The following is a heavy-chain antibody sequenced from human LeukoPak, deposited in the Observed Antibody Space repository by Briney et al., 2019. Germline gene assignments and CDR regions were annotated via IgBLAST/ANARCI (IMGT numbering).Heavy chain of an antibody. Sequence: PSETLSLTCTVSYDPIGTYLWNWVRQPAGKGLEWIGRIFASGSTFYSPSLKSRVTMSVDTSKSQLSLKLNSVTAADTAVYYCASSQGSYSLGYWGQGTLVTVSS. CDR3: ASSQGSYSLGY. J-gene: IGHJ4*02. D-gene: IGHD3-10*01. CDR2: IFASGST. V-gene: IGHV4-4*07. CDR1: YDPIGTYL.